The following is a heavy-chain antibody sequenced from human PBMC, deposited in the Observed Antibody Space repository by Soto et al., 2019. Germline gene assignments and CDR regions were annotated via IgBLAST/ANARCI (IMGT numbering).Heavy chain of an antibody. V-gene: IGHV3-30*03. Sequence: QVQLVESGGGVVQPGRSLRLSCAASGFTFSSYGLHWVRQAPGKGLEWVAVISYDGSNTDYADSVKGRFTISRDNSKNTLYLQMNSLRAEDTAGYFCADAQQLRPKGYWGQGTLVTVSS. J-gene: IGHJ4*02. CDR2: ISYDGSNT. CDR1: GFTFSSYG. D-gene: IGHD6-13*01. CDR3: ADAQQLRPKGY.